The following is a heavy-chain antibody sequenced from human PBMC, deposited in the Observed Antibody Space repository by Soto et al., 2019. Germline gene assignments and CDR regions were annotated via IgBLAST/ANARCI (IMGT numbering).Heavy chain of an antibody. V-gene: IGHV1-3*01. J-gene: IGHJ6*02. CDR3: ARDPRIVVVVAATQIYYYYYGMDV. CDR1: GYTFTSYA. CDR2: INAGNGDT. D-gene: IGHD2-15*01. Sequence: GASVKVSCKDSGYTFTSYAMHCVRQAPGQRLEWMGWINAGNGDTKYSQKFQGRVTITRDTSASTAYMELSSLRSEDTAVYYCARDPRIVVVVAATQIYYYYYGMDVWGQGTTVTVSS.